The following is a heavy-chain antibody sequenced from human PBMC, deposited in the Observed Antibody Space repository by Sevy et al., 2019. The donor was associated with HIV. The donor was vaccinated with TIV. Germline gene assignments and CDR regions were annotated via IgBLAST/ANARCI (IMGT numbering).Heavy chain of an antibody. CDR1: GFTFSSYA. CDR3: AKLFYYYDSSGPFDY. D-gene: IGHD3-22*01. Sequence: GGSLRLSCAASGFTFSSYAMSWVRQAPGKGLEWVSAISGSGGSTYYADSVKCRFTIYRDNSKNTLYLQMKILCAEDTAVYYCAKLFYYYDSSGPFDYWGQGPLVTVSS. J-gene: IGHJ4*02. CDR2: ISGSGGST. V-gene: IGHV3-23*01.